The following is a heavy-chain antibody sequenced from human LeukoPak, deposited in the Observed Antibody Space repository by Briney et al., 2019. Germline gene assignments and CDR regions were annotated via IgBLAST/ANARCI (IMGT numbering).Heavy chain of an antibody. CDR1: GYNFTSYD. D-gene: IGHD6-6*01. CDR2: MQPHTGDT. J-gene: IGHJ4*02. Sequence: GASVKVSCKASGYNFTSYDINWVRQATGQGLEWMGWMQPHTGDTGYAQTFQGRVTMTRDTSISTVYMELRSLRSEDTAVYYCATVPRDRSSLDSWGQGTLVTVSS. V-gene: IGHV1-8*01. CDR3: ATVPRDRSSLDS.